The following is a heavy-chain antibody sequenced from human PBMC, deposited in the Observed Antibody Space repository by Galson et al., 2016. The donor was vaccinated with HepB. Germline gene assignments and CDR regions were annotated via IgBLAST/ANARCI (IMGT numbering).Heavy chain of an antibody. D-gene: IGHD3-22*01. CDR3: AKDLCDSLSPGAFDV. J-gene: IGHJ3*01. CDR2: ISASGNSK. CDR1: GFTFSSYS. Sequence: SLRLSCAASGFTFSSYSMSWVRQAPGKGLEWVSVISASGNSKFSVDAVRGRFSVSRDNTKNTLFLRMDRLRGEDTAVYYCAKDLCDSLSPGAFDVWGQGTTVTVSS. V-gene: IGHV3-23*01.